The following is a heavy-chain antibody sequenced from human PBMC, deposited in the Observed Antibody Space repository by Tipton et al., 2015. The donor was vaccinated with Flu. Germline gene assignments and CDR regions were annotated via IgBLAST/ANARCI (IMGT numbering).Heavy chain of an antibody. D-gene: IGHD3-10*01. CDR1: GGSISSYY. CDR3: AREKPPFYYTSGDLSGFDP. J-gene: IGHJ5*02. CDR2: IYYSGST. V-gene: IGHV4-59*12. Sequence: LRLSCTVSGGSISSYYWSWIRQPPGKGLEWIGYIYYSGSTNYNPSLKSRVTISVDTSKNQFSLKLSSVTAADTAVYYCAREKPPFYYTSGDLSGFDPWGPGTLVTVSS.